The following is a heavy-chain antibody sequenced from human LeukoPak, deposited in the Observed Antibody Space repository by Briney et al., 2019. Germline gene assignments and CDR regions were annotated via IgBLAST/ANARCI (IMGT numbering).Heavy chain of an antibody. CDR2: IGSSASTI. Sequence: PGGSLRLSCAASGFIFSNYNMIWVRQSPGKGLEWVSYIGSSASTIYYADSVKGRFTISRDNAKNSLYLQMNSLRAEDTAVYYCAKDQRSSSWYYYYYYMDVWGKGTTVTISS. D-gene: IGHD6-13*01. V-gene: IGHV3-48*01. CDR3: AKDQRSSSWYYYYYYMDV. J-gene: IGHJ6*03. CDR1: GFIFSNYN.